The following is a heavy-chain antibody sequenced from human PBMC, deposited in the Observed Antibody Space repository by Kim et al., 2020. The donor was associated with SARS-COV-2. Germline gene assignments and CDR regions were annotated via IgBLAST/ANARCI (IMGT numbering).Heavy chain of an antibody. D-gene: IGHD3-10*01. CDR2: ISSSGSTI. J-gene: IGHJ5*02. Sequence: GGSLRLSCAASGFTFSSYEMNWVRQAPGKGLEWVSYISSSGSTIYYADSVKGRFTISRDNAKNSLYLQMNSLRAEDTAVYYCAREVWSTMVRGVNWFDPWGQGTLVTVSS. V-gene: IGHV3-48*03. CDR3: AREVWSTMVRGVNWFDP. CDR1: GFTFSSYE.